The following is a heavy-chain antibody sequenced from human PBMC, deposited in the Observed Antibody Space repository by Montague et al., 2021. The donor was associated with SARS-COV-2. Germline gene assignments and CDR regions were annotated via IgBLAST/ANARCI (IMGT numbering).Heavy chain of an antibody. J-gene: IGHJ6*03. CDR2: INHGGGKE. Sequence: SLRLSCAASGFIFGDYWMSWVRQAPGKGLEWVANINHGGGKEYYVDSVKGRFTVSRDNARNTLYLQMNSLRAEDTAVYYCVRRAFYMDVWGEGTMVAVSS. V-gene: IGHV3-7*01. CDR1: GFIFGDYW. CDR3: VRRAFYMDV.